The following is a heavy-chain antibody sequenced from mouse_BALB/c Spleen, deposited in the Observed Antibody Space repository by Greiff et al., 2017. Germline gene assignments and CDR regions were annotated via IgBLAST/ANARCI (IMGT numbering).Heavy chain of an antibody. D-gene: IGHD2-4*01. CDR2: IDPANGNT. V-gene: IGHV14-3*02. Sequence: EVKLMESGAELVKPGASVKLSCTASGFNIKDTYMHWVKQRPEQGLEWIGRIDPANGNTKYDPKFQGKATITADTSSNTAYLQLSSLTSEDTAVYYCAREDYDYDVGFAYWGQGTLVTVSA. CDR3: AREDYDYDVGFAY. J-gene: IGHJ3*01. CDR1: GFNIKDTY.